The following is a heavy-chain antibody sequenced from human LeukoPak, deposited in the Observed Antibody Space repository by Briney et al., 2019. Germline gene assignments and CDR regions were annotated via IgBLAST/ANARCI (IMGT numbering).Heavy chain of an antibody. CDR2: ISSSGST. CDR3: ARGPYSYDSSGAFDI. V-gene: IGHV4-61*02. Sequence: SETLSLTCTVSGDSISSGDYYWRWIRQPAGKGLEWIGRISSSGSTNYNPSLKSRVTISVDTSKNQFSLKLSSVTAADTAVYFCARGPYSYDSSGAFDIWGQGTMVTVSS. J-gene: IGHJ3*02. D-gene: IGHD3-22*01. CDR1: GDSISSGDYY.